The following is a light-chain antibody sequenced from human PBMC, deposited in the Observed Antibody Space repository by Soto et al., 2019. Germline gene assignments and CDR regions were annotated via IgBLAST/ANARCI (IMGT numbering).Light chain of an antibody. CDR3: QSWDIGARVV. CDR1: SGHSSYA. V-gene: IGLV4-69*01. J-gene: IGLJ2*01. CDR2: LSSDGSH. Sequence: QPVLTQSPSASASLGASVKLTCTLSSGHSSYAIAWHQQQPEKGPRYLMKLSSDGSHSKGDGIPDRFSGSSSGAERYLTISSLQSEDEADYYCQSWDIGARVVFGGRTQVTVL.